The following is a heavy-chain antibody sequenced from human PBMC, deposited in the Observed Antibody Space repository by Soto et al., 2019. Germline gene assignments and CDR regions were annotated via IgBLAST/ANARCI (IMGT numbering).Heavy chain of an antibody. V-gene: IGHV3-9*01. CDR2: ISWNSVVI. CDR3: AKDSQFYYMDV. Sequence: EMLLVESGGGLAQPGRSLRLSCAASGFNINYYAMHWVRQAPGKGLEWVSGISWNSVVIGYADSVKGRFTISRDNAKNSLYLQMNSLRAEDTALYYCAKDSQFYYMDVWGQGTTVTVS. J-gene: IGHJ6*03. CDR1: GFNINYYA.